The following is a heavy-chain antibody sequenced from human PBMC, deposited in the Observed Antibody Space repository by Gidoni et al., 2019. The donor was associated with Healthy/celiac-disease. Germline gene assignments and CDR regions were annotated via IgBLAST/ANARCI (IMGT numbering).Heavy chain of an antibody. Sequence: QVQLVQSGAEVKKPGASVKVSCKASGYTFTGDYMHWVRQAPGQGLEWMGWINPNSGGTNYAQKFQGRVTMTRDTSISTAYMELSRLRSDDTAVYYCARGPGYSSSWYGGDYWGQGTLVTVSS. CDR2: INPNSGGT. D-gene: IGHD6-13*01. CDR3: ARGPGYSSSWYGGDY. CDR1: GYTFTGDY. J-gene: IGHJ4*02. V-gene: IGHV1-2*02.